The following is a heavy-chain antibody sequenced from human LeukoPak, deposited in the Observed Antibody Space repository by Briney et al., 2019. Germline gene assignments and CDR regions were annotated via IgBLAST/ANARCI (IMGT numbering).Heavy chain of an antibody. J-gene: IGHJ5*02. Sequence: GGSLRLSCAASGFTFSNYWMSWVRQAPGKGLEWVSGISWNSGSIGYADSVKGRFTISRDNAKNSLYLQMNSLRAEDMALYYCAKGDSSGYYYNWFDPWGQGTLVTVSS. CDR2: ISWNSGSI. CDR1: GFTFSNYW. V-gene: IGHV3-9*03. D-gene: IGHD3-22*01. CDR3: AKGDSSGYYYNWFDP.